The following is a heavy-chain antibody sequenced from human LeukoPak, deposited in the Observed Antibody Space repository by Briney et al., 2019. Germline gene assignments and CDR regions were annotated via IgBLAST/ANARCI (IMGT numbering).Heavy chain of an antibody. CDR2: IYHSGST. CDR1: GGSISSYY. J-gene: IGHJ4*02. V-gene: IGHV4-59*08. D-gene: IGHD3-3*01. Sequence: SETLSLTCTVSGGSISSYYWSWIRQPPGKGLEWIGSIYHSGSTYYNPSLKSRVTISVDTSKNQFSLKLSSVTAADTAVYYCARHLRFLEWPADYWGQGTLVTVSS. CDR3: ARHLRFLEWPADY.